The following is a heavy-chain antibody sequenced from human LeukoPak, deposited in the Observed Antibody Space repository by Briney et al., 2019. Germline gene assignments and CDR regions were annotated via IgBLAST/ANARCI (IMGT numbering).Heavy chain of an antibody. D-gene: IGHD6-19*01. CDR1: SGSISSRSYS. J-gene: IGHJ3*02. CDR2: INYSGNT. V-gene: IGHV4-39*07. Sequence: TSETLSLTCTVSSGSISSRSYSWGWIRQPPGKGLEWIGSINYSGNTYYNPSLKSRVTISEDTSKNQFSLKLSSVTAADTAVYYCARDRSSSAYDAFEIWGQGTMVTVSP. CDR3: ARDRSSSAYDAFEI.